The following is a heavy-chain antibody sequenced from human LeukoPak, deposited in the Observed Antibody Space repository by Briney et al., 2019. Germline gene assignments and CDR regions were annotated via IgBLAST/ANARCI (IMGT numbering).Heavy chain of an antibody. CDR3: ARRFCSGGSCSPIYDP. CDR1: GYTFTGYD. D-gene: IGHD2-15*01. V-gene: IGHV1-8*01. Sequence: ASVTVSCKASGYTFTGYDINWVRQATGQGLEWMGWMNPNSGNTGYAQKFQGRVTMTRNTSISTAYMEVSSLTSEDTAVYYCARRFCSGGSCSPIYDPWGQGTLVTVSS. CDR2: MNPNSGNT. J-gene: IGHJ5*02.